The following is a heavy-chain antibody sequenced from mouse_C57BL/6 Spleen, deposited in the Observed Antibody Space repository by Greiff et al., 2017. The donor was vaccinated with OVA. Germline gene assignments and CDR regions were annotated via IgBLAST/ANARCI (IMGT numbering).Heavy chain of an antibody. CDR2: IYPGSGNT. J-gene: IGHJ4*01. Sequence: QVQLKESGAELVRPGASVKLSCKASGYTFTDYYINWVKQRPGQGLEWIARIYPGSGNTYYNEKFKGKATLTAEKSSSTAYMQLSRLTSEDSAVYFCARGSLLMITKAMDYWGQGTSVTVSS. CDR3: ARGSLLMITKAMDY. CDR1: GYTFTDYY. D-gene: IGHD2-4*01. V-gene: IGHV1-76*01.